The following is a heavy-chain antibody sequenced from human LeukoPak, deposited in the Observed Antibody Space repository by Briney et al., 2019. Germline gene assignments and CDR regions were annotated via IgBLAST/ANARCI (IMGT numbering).Heavy chain of an antibody. V-gene: IGHV3-30*02. Sequence: GGSLRLSCAASGFTFSSYGMHWVRQAPGKGLEWVAFIRYDGSNKYYADSVKGRFTISRDNSKNTLYLQMNSLRAEDTAVYYCARDPGYDYGYDYWGQGTLVTVSS. CDR3: ARDPGYDYGYDY. J-gene: IGHJ4*02. D-gene: IGHD5-18*01. CDR2: IRYDGSNK. CDR1: GFTFSSYG.